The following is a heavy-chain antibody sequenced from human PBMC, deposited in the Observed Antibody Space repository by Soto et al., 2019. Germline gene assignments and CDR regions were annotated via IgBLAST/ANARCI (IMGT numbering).Heavy chain of an antibody. CDR2: IYYSGST. D-gene: IGHD2-8*02. CDR1: GGSISSNTYY. Sequence: PSETLSLTCTVSGGSISSNTYYWGWIRQPPGKGLEWIGSIYYSGSTYYNPSLKSRVTISVDTSKNQFSLKLTSVTAADTAVYYCARDKITGLFDYWGQGTLVTVSS. CDR3: ARDKITGLFDY. V-gene: IGHV4-39*02. J-gene: IGHJ4*02.